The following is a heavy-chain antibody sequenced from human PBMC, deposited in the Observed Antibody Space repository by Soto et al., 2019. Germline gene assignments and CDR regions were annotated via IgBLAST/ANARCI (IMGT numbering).Heavy chain of an antibody. V-gene: IGHV4-34*01. CDR3: ARGGSSTSYDARNWFDP. D-gene: IGHD2-2*01. Sequence: SETLSLTCAVYGGSFSGYYGSWIRQPPGKGLEWIGEINHSGSTNYNPSLKSRVTISVDTSKNQFSLKLSSVTAADTAVYYCARGGSSTSYDARNWFDPWGQGTLVTVSS. J-gene: IGHJ5*02. CDR2: INHSGST. CDR1: GGSFSGYY.